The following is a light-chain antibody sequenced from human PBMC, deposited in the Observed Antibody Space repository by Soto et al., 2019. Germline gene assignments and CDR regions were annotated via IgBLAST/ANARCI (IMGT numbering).Light chain of an antibody. CDR2: DVS. Sequence: SALTQPRSVSGSPGQSVTISCTGTSSDVGGYNYVSWYQQHPGKAPKVMIYDVSKRPSGVPDRFSGSKSGNTASLTIFGLQAEDEADYYCCSYAGSFTYWVFGGGTQLTVL. CDR3: CSYAGSFTYWV. CDR1: SSDVGGYNY. J-gene: IGLJ3*02. V-gene: IGLV2-11*01.